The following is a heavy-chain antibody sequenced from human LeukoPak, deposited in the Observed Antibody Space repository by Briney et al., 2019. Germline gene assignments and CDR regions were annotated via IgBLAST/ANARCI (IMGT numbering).Heavy chain of an antibody. CDR1: GYTFTGYY. CDR2: INPNSGGT. V-gene: IGHV1-2*02. D-gene: IGHD4-17*01. J-gene: IGHJ3*02. Sequence: GASVKVSCKASGYTFTGYYMHWVRQAPGQGLEWMGWINPNSGGTNYAQKFQGRVTMTRDTSISTAYMELSRLRSDDTAVYYCARVWGAYGDYEYDAFDIWGQGTMVTVSS. CDR3: ARVWGAYGDYEYDAFDI.